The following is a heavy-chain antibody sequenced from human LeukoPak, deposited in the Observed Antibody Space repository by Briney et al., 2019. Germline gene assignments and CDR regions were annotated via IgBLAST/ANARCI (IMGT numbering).Heavy chain of an antibody. CDR2: INPNNGDT. CDR3: ARDGALWVGDFTFYFDS. D-gene: IGHD3-10*01. J-gene: IGHJ4*02. CDR1: GYTFVAYF. Sequence: ATVKVSCKASGYTFVAYFMHWVRQAPGQGLEWMGWINPNNGDTDSAQKFKGRVTMTRDTSISTVYMELTRLTSDDTAVYFCARDGALWVGDFTFYFDSWGQGSLVTVSS. V-gene: IGHV1-2*02.